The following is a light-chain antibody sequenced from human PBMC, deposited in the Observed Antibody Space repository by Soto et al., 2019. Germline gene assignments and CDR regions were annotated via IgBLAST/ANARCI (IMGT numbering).Light chain of an antibody. V-gene: IGLV2-14*01. J-gene: IGLJ1*01. CDR3: SSHTSGNTRV. Sequence: QSVLTQPASVSGSPGQSIAISCTGTSSYVGGYDYVSWYQQHPDKAPKLMIYEVTKRPSGVSNRFSGSKSGNTASLTISGLQPEDEADYYCSSHTSGNTRVFGSGTKLTVL. CDR2: EVT. CDR1: SSYVGGYDY.